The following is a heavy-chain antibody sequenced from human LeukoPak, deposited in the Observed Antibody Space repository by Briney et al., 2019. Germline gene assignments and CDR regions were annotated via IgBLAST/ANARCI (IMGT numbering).Heavy chain of an antibody. CDR1: GYTFTGYY. Sequence: GASVKVSCKASGYTFTGYYIHWVRQAPGQGLELMGWINPNSGGTNYAQEFQGRVTMTRDTSICTAYMELSRLRSDDTAVYYCARGAYYYYYYMDVWGKGTTVTVSS. J-gene: IGHJ6*03. CDR2: INPNSGGT. V-gene: IGHV1-2*02. CDR3: ARGAYYYYYYMDV.